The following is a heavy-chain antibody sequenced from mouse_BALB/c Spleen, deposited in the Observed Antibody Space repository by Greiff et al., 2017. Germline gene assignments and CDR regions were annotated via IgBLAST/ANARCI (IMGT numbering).Heavy chain of an antibody. CDR1: GYAFSSSW. CDR2: IYPGDGDT. Sequence: VQLQQSGPELVKPGASVKISCKASGYAFSSSWMNWVKQRPGQGLEWIGRIYPGDGDTNYNGKFKGKATLTADKSSSTAYMQLSSLTSVDSAVYFCARTMITTGPFFDYWGQGTTLTVSS. V-gene: IGHV1-82*01. CDR3: ARTMITTGPFFDY. J-gene: IGHJ2*01. D-gene: IGHD2-4*01.